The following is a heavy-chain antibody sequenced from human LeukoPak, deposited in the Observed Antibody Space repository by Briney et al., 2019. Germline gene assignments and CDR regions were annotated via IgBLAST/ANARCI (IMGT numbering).Heavy chain of an antibody. CDR1: GVSISSYY. D-gene: IGHD6-19*01. CDR2: IYYSGST. J-gene: IGHJ4*02. CDR3: ARVRSFDQWLVINMDY. Sequence: SETLSLTCTVSGVSISSYYWSWLRQPPGKGLEWIGYIYYSGSTNYNPSLKSRVTISVDTSKNQFSLKLSSVTAADTAVYYCARVRSFDQWLVINMDYWGQGTLVTVSS. V-gene: IGHV4-59*01.